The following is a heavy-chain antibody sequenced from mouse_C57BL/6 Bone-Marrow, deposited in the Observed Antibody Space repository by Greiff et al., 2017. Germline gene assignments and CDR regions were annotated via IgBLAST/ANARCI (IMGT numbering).Heavy chain of an antibody. CDR1: GFNIKDDY. CDR2: IDPENGDT. Sequence: EVQLQESGAELVRPGASVKLSCTASGFNIKDDYMHWVKQRPEQGLEWIGWIDPENGDTEYASKFQGKATITADTSSNTAYMQLSSLTSEDTAVYYCTTSWDWYCDVWGTGTTVTVSS. D-gene: IGHD4-1*01. CDR3: TTSWDWYCDV. V-gene: IGHV14-4*01. J-gene: IGHJ1*03.